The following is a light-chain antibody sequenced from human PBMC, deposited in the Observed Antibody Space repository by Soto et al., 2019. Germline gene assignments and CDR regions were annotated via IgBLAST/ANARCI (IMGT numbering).Light chain of an antibody. Sequence: DIQMTQYPSSLSASVGDRVTITCQASQGISNHLNWYQQKPGKAPNLLISGASSLEAGVPSRFRGSGSGTDFIFTITNLQPEDFATYFCQQHDNHPFTFGPGTTVDMK. J-gene: IGKJ3*01. CDR2: GAS. V-gene: IGKV1-33*01. CDR1: QGISNH. CDR3: QQHDNHPFT.